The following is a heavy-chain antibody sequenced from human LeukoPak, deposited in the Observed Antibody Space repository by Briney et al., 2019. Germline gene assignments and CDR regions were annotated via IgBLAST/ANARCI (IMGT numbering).Heavy chain of an antibody. Sequence: PGGSLRLSCAASGFTFSSYGMHWVRQAPGKGLEWVGRIKSKTAGDGGTRDYAAPVKGRLTISRDDSKNTLYLQMNSLKTEDTGVYYCTKDMVTHDAFDIWGQGTMVTVSS. J-gene: IGHJ3*02. CDR1: GFTFSSYG. V-gene: IGHV3-15*01. CDR2: IKSKTAGDGGTR. CDR3: TKDMVTHDAFDI. D-gene: IGHD2-8*01.